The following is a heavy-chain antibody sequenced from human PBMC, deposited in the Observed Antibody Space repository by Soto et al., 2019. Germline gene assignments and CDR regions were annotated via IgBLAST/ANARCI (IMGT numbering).Heavy chain of an antibody. D-gene: IGHD2-8*01. J-gene: IGHJ4*02. V-gene: IGHV2-5*02. CDR3: AHRPSIPEGPGTRWIPDYHFAY. CDR2: IYWDDDK. Sequence: QITLKESGPTLVKPTQTLTLTCTFSGFSLNTSGVGVVWVRQPPGKALEWLAVIYWDDDKPYRPSLKSRLTNTKDPRKDPVVHTMTYMDPVDTATHYCAHRPSIPEGPGTRWIPDYHFAYWGQRTLVTVSS. CDR1: GFSLNTSGVG.